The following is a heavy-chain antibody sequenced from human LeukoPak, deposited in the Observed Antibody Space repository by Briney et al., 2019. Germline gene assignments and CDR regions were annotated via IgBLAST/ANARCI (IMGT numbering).Heavy chain of an antibody. Sequence: GGSLRLSCAASGFTFSSYSMNWVRQAPGKGLEWVSSISSSSSYIYYADSVKSRFTISRDNAKNSLYLQMDSLRAEDTAVYYCARGLSNSPTLHDDYWGQGTLVTVSS. D-gene: IGHD5-18*01. CDR2: ISSSSSYI. CDR1: GFTFSSYS. V-gene: IGHV3-21*01. J-gene: IGHJ4*02. CDR3: ARGLSNSPTLHDDY.